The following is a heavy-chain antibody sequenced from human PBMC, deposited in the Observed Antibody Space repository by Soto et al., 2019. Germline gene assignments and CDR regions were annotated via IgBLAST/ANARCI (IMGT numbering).Heavy chain of an antibody. V-gene: IGHV1-2*04. J-gene: IGHJ5*02. Sequence: GASVKVSCKASGYTFTGYYMHWVRQAPGQGLEWMGLINPNSGGTNYAQKFQGWVTMTRDTSISTAYMELSRLRSDDTAVYYCARGVADSSGSMDWFDPWGQGTLVTVSS. CDR1: GYTFTGYY. CDR3: ARGVADSSGSMDWFDP. CDR2: INPNSGGT. D-gene: IGHD3-22*01.